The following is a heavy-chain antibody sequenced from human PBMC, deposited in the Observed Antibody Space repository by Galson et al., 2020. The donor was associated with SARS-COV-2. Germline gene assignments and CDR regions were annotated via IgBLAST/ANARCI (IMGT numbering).Heavy chain of an antibody. CDR3: ARGADDSSGYYKSWAYYFDY. CDR1: GFTVSSNY. Sequence: GGSLRLSCAASGFTVSSNYMSWVRQAPGKGLEWVSVIYSGGSTYYADSVKGRFTISRDNSKNTLYLQMNSLRAEDTAVYYCARGADDSSGYYKSWAYYFDYWGQGTLVTVSS. V-gene: IGHV3-66*01. J-gene: IGHJ4*02. CDR2: IYSGGST. D-gene: IGHD3-22*01.